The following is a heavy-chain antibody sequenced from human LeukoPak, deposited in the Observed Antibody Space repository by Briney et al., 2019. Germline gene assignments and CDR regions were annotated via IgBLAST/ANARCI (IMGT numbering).Heavy chain of an antibody. Sequence: SETLSLTCAVSGASVGGNHWSWIRQSPEKGLEWIGNIFHDGVTDYNPSFKSRVTMLPDTSKNQFSLRLTSVTAADTAVYYCARDSKQQLVQGDYYYYMDVWGKGTTVTVSS. D-gene: IGHD6-13*01. CDR2: IFHDGVT. J-gene: IGHJ6*03. CDR3: ARDSKQQLVQGDYYYYMDV. V-gene: IGHV4-59*02. CDR1: GASVGGNH.